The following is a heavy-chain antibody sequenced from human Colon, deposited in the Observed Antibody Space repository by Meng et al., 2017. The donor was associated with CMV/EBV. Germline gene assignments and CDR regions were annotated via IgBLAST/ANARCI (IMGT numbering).Heavy chain of an antibody. Sequence: GESLKISCAASGFTFSSYWMHWVRQTPGKGLEWVSRVNNDGSGTGYADSVKGRFTISRDNAKNTLYLQMDSLRVEDTAVYYCARGAGGFDYWGQGTRVTVSS. J-gene: IGHJ4*02. CDR2: VNNDGSGT. D-gene: IGHD3-10*01. V-gene: IGHV3-74*01. CDR3: ARGAGGFDY. CDR1: GFTFSSYW.